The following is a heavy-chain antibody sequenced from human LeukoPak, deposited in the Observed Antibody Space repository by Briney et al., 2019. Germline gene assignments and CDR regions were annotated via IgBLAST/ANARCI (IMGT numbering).Heavy chain of an antibody. CDR1: GFSVSSNY. CDR2: IYSGDST. V-gene: IGHV3-66*01. CDR3: ARDAPPIVATPIDH. Sequence: PGGSLRLSCAASGFSVSSNYMSWVRQAPGKGLEWVSVIYSGDSTYYADSVKGRFTISRDNSKNTVYLQMNSLRAEDTAVYYCARDAPPIVATPIDHWGQGTLVTVSS. J-gene: IGHJ4*02. D-gene: IGHD5-12*01.